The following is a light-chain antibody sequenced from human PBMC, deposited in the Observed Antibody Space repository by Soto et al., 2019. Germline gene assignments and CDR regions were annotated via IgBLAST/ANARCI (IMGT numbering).Light chain of an antibody. V-gene: IGKV1-9*01. Sequence: DIQLTQSPSFLSASVGDTVTITCRASEDISTSLAWYQQKPGMAPKLLIYAASTLHSGVPSRFSGSGSGTEFTLTISVLQPEDFATYSCQQVNGYPFTFGGGTKVQIK. CDR3: QQVNGYPFT. CDR2: AAS. J-gene: IGKJ4*01. CDR1: EDISTS.